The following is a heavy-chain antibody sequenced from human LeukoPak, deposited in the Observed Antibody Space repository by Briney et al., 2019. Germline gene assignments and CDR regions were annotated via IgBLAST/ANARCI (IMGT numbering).Heavy chain of an antibody. D-gene: IGHD3-10*01. CDR1: GGSISSGSYY. V-gene: IGHV4-61*02. Sequence: SETLSLTCTVSGGSISSGSYYWSWIRQPAGKGLEWIGRIYTSGSTNYNPSLKSRVTISEDTSKNQFSLKLSSVTAADTAVYYCARLPKMLLWFGDDAFDIWGQGTMVTVSS. CDR2: IYTSGST. CDR3: ARLPKMLLWFGDDAFDI. J-gene: IGHJ3*02.